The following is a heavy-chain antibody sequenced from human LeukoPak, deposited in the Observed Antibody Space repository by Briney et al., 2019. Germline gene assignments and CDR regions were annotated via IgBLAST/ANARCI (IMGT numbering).Heavy chain of an antibody. D-gene: IGHD6-19*01. V-gene: IGHV1-2*04. J-gene: IGHJ5*02. Sequence: ASVKVSCKASGYTFTGYYMHWVRQAPGQGLEWMGWINPNSGGTNYAQKFQGWVTMTRDTSISTAYMELSRLRSDDTAVYYCARGGRHSSGWFSSWFDPWGQGTLVTVSS. CDR2: INPNSGGT. CDR3: ARGGRHSSGWFSSWFDP. CDR1: GYTFTGYY.